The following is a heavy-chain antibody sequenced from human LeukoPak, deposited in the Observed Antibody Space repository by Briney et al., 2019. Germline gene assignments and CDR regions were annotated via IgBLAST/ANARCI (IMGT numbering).Heavy chain of an antibody. J-gene: IGHJ3*02. CDR2: INSDGSST. CDR1: GFTFSSYW. CDR3: AKDLPTTVTRGFWFVDAFDI. Sequence: GGSLRLSCAASGFTFSSYWMHWVRQAPGKGLVWVSRINSDGSSTTYADSVKGRFTISKDNAKNTVYLQMNSLRAEDTAVYYCAKDLPTTVTRGFWFVDAFDIWGQGTMVTVSS. D-gene: IGHD4-17*01. V-gene: IGHV3-74*01.